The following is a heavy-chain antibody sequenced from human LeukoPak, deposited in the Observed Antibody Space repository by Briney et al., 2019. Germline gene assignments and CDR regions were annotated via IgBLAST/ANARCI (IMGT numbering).Heavy chain of an antibody. J-gene: IGHJ4*02. Sequence: ASVTVSFTASGFVFTVYGFTWVRQAPGQGLEWMGWISANDGKIHYSERHQDRLTMTTDTVTSTAYMELRGLRSDDTAVYYCARETHVERDDYWGQGTLVTVSS. CDR2: ISANDGKI. D-gene: IGHD1-1*01. CDR3: ARETHVERDDY. CDR1: GFVFTVYG. V-gene: IGHV1-18*01.